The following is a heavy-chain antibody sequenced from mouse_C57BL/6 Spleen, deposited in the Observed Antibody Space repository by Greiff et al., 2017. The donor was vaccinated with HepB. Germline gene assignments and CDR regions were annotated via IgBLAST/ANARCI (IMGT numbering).Heavy chain of an antibody. CDR3: ARGGSMVTPFAY. D-gene: IGHD2-2*01. CDR2: IYPGSGST. CDR1: GYTFTSYW. Sequence: VQLQQPGAELVKPGASVKMSCKASGYTFTSYWITWVKQRPGQGLEWIGDIYPGSGSTNYNEKFKSKATLTVDTSSSTAYMQLSSLTSEDSAVYYCARGGSMVTPFAYWGQGTLVTVSA. J-gene: IGHJ3*01. V-gene: IGHV1-55*01.